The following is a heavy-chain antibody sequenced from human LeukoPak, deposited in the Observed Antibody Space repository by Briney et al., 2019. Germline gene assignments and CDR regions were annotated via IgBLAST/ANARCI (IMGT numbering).Heavy chain of an antibody. CDR3: ARVDTAMIPSHYFDY. CDR2: ISAYNGNT. D-gene: IGHD5-18*01. J-gene: IGHJ4*02. CDR1: GYTFTSYG. V-gene: IGHV1-18*01. Sequence: ASVKVSCKASGYTFTSYGISWVRQAPGQGLEWMGWISAYNGNTNYAQKLQGRVTMTTDTSTSTAYMELRSLRSDDTAVYYCARVDTAMIPSHYFDYWGQGTLVTVSS.